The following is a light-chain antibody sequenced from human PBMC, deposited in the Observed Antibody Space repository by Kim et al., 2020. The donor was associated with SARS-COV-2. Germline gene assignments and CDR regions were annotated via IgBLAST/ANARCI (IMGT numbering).Light chain of an antibody. CDR1: QSVSGY. V-gene: IGKV3-11*01. CDR3: QPRSNWPPIT. Sequence: PGERAALASRASQSVSGYLAWYQQKPGQAPRLLIYDASNRATSIPARFSGSGSGTDFTLAISSLEPEDCAVYYCQPRSNWPPITFGQGTRLEIK. J-gene: IGKJ5*01. CDR2: DAS.